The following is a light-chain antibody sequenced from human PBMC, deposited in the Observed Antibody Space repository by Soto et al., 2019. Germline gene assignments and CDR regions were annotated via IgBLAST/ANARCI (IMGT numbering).Light chain of an antibody. Sequence: DIVMTQSPLSLPVTPGEPASISCRSSQSLLHSNGYNYLDWYLQKPGQSPQLLIYLGSNRASGVPDRFSGSGSGTAFTLKIRRVEAEDVGVYYCMQALQTPRTFGQGTRLEI. CDR1: QSLLHSNGYNY. CDR3: MQALQTPRT. CDR2: LGS. J-gene: IGKJ5*01. V-gene: IGKV2-28*01.